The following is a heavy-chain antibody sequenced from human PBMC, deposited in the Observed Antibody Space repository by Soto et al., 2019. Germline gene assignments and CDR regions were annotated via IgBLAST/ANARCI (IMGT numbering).Heavy chain of an antibody. D-gene: IGHD3-10*01. J-gene: IGHJ6*02. CDR2: IVVGSDNT. Sequence: SVKVSCKASGFTFTTSAVQWVRQARGQGLEWVGWIVVGSDNTNYAQNFQERVTITRDMSTSTVYMELNSLRSEDTAVYYCAATLDSNSGSGYYGLDVWGQGTKVTVS. V-gene: IGHV1-58*01. CDR3: AATLDSNSGSGYYGLDV. CDR1: GFTFTTSA.